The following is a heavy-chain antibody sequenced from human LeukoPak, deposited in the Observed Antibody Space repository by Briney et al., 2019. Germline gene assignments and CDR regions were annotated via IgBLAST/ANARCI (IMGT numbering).Heavy chain of an antibody. Sequence: PSETLSLTCTVSGGSISSYYWSWIRQPPGKGLEGIGYIYYSGSTNYNPSLKSRVTISVDTSKNQFSLKLSSVTAADTAVYYCARKSTDGYNEGLDYWGQGTLVTVSS. CDR1: GGSISSYY. V-gene: IGHV4-59*01. CDR3: ARKSTDGYNEGLDY. J-gene: IGHJ4*02. D-gene: IGHD5-24*01. CDR2: IYYSGST.